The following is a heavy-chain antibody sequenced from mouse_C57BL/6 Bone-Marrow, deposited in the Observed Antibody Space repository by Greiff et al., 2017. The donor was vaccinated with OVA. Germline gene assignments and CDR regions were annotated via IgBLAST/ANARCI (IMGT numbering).Heavy chain of an antibody. CDR2: IYPRSGNT. CDR3: ARLDDCNY. D-gene: IGHD2-4*01. J-gene: IGHJ2*01. V-gene: IGHV1-81*01. Sequence: VKLMESGAELARPGASVKLSCKASGYTFTSYGISWVKQRTGQGLEWIGEIYPRSGNTYYNEKFKGKATLTADKSSSTAYMELRSLTSEDSAVYFCARLDDCNYWGQGTTLTVSS. CDR1: GYTFTSYG.